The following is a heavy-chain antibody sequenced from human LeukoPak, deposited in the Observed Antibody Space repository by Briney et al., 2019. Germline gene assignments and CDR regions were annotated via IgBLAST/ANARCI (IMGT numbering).Heavy chain of an antibody. Sequence: GGSLRLSCAASGFTFNNYAMNWVRQAPGKGLEWVSVISGSGGTTYYADSVKGRFTISRDSSKNTLYLQMNSLRAEDTAVYYCAKDRYSYGPTYYFDYWSQGTLVTVSS. D-gene: IGHD5-18*01. J-gene: IGHJ4*02. V-gene: IGHV3-23*01. CDR3: AKDRYSYGPTYYFDY. CDR1: GFTFNNYA. CDR2: ISGSGGTT.